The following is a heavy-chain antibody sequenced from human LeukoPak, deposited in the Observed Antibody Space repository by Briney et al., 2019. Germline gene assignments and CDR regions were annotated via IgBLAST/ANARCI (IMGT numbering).Heavy chain of an antibody. J-gene: IGHJ4*02. Sequence: PSETLSLTCAVYGGSFSAYYWSWIRQPPGKGLEWIGEINHSGSTDYNPSLKSRVTISVDTSKNQFSLKLSSVTAADTAVYYCARGGGGSWYVDYWGQGTLVAVSS. CDR3: ARGGGGSWYVDY. D-gene: IGHD6-13*01. CDR1: GGSFSAYY. CDR2: INHSGST. V-gene: IGHV4-34*01.